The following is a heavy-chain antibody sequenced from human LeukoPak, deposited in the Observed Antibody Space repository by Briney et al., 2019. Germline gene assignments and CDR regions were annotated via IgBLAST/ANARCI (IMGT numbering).Heavy chain of an antibody. J-gene: IGHJ6*02. CDR1: GFTFSSYS. V-gene: IGHV3-21*01. CDR2: ISSSSSYI. D-gene: IGHD1-26*01. Sequence: PGGSLRLSCAASGFTFSSYSMNWVRQAPGKGLEWVSSISSSSSYIYYADSVKGRFTISRDNAKNSLYLQMNSLRAEDTAVYYCARDILSGSSEDYYYYYGMDVWGQGTTVTVSS. CDR3: ARDILSGSSEDYYYYYGMDV.